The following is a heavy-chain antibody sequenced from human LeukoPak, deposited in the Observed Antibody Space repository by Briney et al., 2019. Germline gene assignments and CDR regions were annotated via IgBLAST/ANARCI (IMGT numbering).Heavy chain of an antibody. J-gene: IGHJ4*02. CDR1: GYTFTGYY. CDR3: ARSTGEHWYYFDY. V-gene: IGHV1-2*02. CDR2: INPNSGGT. D-gene: IGHD7-27*01. Sequence: ASVKVSCKASGYTFTGYYMHWVRQAPGQGLEWMGWINPNSGGTNYAQKFQGRDTMTRDTSISTAYMELSRLRSDDTAVYYCARSTGEHWYYFDYWGQGTLVTVSS.